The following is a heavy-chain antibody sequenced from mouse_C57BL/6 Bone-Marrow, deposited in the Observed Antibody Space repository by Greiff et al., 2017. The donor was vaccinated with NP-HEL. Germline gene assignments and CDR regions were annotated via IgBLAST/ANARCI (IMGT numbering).Heavy chain of an antibody. Sequence: VQLQQSGAELVRPGASVTLSCKASGYTFTDYEMHWVKQTPVHGLEWIGAIDPETGGTSYNQKFKGKAILTADKSSSTAYMELRSLTSEDSAVYYCTRRLDYGSSYGWFAYWGQGTLVTVSA. CDR1: GYTFTDYE. D-gene: IGHD1-1*01. V-gene: IGHV1-15*01. J-gene: IGHJ3*01. CDR2: IDPETGGT. CDR3: TRRLDYGSSYGWFAY.